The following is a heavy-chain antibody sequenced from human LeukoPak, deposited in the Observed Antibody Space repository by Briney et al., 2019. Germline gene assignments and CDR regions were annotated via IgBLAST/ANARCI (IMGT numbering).Heavy chain of an antibody. V-gene: IGHV3-30-3*01. CDR2: ISYDGSNK. CDR1: GFTFSSYA. D-gene: IGHD1-7*01. Sequence: GRSLRLSCAASGFTFSSYAMHWVRQARGKGLEWVAVISYDGSNKYYADSVKGRFTISRDNSKNTLYLQMNSLRAEDTAVYYCAREDWNYDGYFDYWGQGTLVTVSS. J-gene: IGHJ4*02. CDR3: AREDWNYDGYFDY.